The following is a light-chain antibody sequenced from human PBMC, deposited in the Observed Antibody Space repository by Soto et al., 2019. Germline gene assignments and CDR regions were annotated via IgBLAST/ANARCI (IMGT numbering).Light chain of an antibody. CDR3: MQALQTPPA. V-gene: IGKV2-28*01. CDR2: LAS. CDR1: KSLLHSNGYNY. Sequence: DIVMTQSPLYLPVTPGEPASISCRSSKSLLHSNGYNYLDWYLQKPGQSPQLLVYLASSRVSGVPDRFSGSGSGTDFTLKISRVEAEDVGVYFCMQALQTPPAFGQGTKLEIK. J-gene: IGKJ2*01.